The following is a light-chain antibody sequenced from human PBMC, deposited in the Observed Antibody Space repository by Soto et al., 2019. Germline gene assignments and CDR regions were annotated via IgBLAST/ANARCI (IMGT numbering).Light chain of an antibody. CDR1: QSVSSK. CDR2: GVS. J-gene: IGKJ4*01. V-gene: IGKV3-15*01. CDR3: QQYSAWPLT. Sequence: EVVMTQSPATLSVSPGERATLSCRASQSVSSKFLAWYQQKHGQAPRLLIYGVSIRATGIPARFSGSGSGTEFTLTISSLQSEDFAVYYCQQYSAWPLTFGGGTKVEI.